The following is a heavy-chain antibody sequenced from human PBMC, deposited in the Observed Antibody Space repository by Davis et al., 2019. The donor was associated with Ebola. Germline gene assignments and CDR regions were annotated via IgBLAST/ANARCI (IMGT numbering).Heavy chain of an antibody. CDR3: ARGGSGTGYPFDS. J-gene: IGHJ4*02. CDR2: IYPEDSDT. D-gene: IGHD3/OR15-3a*01. V-gene: IGHV5-51*01. Sequence: GESLKISCKASGYSFTNYWIAWVRQMPGKGLEWMGSIYPEDSDTTYSPSFQGQVTLSVDKSISVAYLQWSHLRASDRAIYTCARGGSGTGYPFDSWGQGTLVTVSS. CDR1: GYSFTNYW.